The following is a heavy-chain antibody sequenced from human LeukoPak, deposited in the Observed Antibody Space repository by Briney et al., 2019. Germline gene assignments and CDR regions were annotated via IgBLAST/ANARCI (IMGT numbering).Heavy chain of an antibody. D-gene: IGHD6-19*01. CDR2: ISAYNGNT. CDR3: ARSPHGTRIAVAGKGVQDY. CDR1: GYTFTSYG. Sequence: ASVRVPCKASGYTFTSYGISWVRQAPGQGLEWMGWISAYNGNTNYAQKLQGRVTMTTDTSTSTAYMELRSLRSDDTAVYYCARSPHGTRIAVAGKGVQDYWGQGTLVTVSS. V-gene: IGHV1-18*01. J-gene: IGHJ4*02.